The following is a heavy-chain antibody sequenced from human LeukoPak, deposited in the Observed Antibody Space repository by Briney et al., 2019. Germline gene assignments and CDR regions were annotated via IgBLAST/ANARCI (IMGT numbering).Heavy chain of an antibody. Sequence: SETLSLTCAVSGYSIGSGYVWGWIRQPPGMGLEWIGSLYHSGITYYIPSLKSRVTISMDTSKNQFSLKLTSVTAADTAVYYCARHALFDSTGYYYVLDYWGQGTLATVSS. CDR2: LYHSGIT. CDR3: ARHALFDSTGYYYVLDY. D-gene: IGHD3-22*01. J-gene: IGHJ4*02. CDR1: GYSIGSGYV. V-gene: IGHV4-38-2*01.